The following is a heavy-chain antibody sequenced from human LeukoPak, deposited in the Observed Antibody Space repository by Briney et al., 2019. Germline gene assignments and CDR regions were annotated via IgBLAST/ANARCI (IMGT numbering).Heavy chain of an antibody. CDR2: IYTSGST. CDR3: ARWVSRVHAFDI. CDR1: GGSISSYY. J-gene: IGHJ3*02. V-gene: IGHV4-4*09. D-gene: IGHD1-1*01. Sequence: SETLSLTCTVSGGSISSYYWSWIRQPPGKGLEWIGYIYTSGSTNYNPSLKSRVTIPVDTSKNQFSLKLSSVTAADTAVYYRARWVSRVHAFDIWGQGTMVTVSS.